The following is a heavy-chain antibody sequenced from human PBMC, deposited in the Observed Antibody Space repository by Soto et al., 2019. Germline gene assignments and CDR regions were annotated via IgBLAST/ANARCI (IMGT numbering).Heavy chain of an antibody. CDR1: GFTFSSYG. J-gene: IGHJ5*02. Sequence: QVQLVESGGGVVQPGRSLRLSCAASGFTFSSYGMHWVRQAPGKGLEWVAVIWYDGSNKYYADSVKGRFTISRDNSKNMPYLQMNSLRAEDIAVDDSARDGFWSCYPAKWFDPWVQGTLVTVSS. CDR2: IWYDGSNK. V-gene: IGHV3-33*01. CDR3: ARDGFWSCYPAKWFDP. D-gene: IGHD3-3*01.